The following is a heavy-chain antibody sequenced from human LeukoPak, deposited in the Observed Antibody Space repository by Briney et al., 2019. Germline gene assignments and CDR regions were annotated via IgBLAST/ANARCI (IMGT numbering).Heavy chain of an antibody. D-gene: IGHD2/OR15-2a*01. CDR2: ITSTSRYI. CDR3: VRVQNSNYYYYMDV. Sequence: PGGSLRLSCAASGFTFRSYSMNWVRQAPGKGLEWVSSITSTSRYIYYADTVKGRFTMSRDNAKNSLYLQMNSLRAEDTSVYYCVRVQNSNYYYYMDVWGKGTTVTVSS. J-gene: IGHJ6*03. V-gene: IGHV3-21*01. CDR1: GFTFRSYS.